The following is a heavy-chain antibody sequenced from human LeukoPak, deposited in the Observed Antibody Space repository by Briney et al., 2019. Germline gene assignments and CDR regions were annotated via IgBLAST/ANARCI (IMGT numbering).Heavy chain of an antibody. CDR1: GGSISSSSYY. V-gene: IGHV4-39*07. CDR2: IYYSGST. D-gene: IGHD2-8*01. CDR3: ARTIGLMVYAGMLDWFDP. Sequence: SETLSLTCTVSGGSISSSSYYWGWIRQPPGKGLEWIGSIYYSGSTYYNPSLKSRVTMSVDTSKNQFSLKLSSVTAADTAVYYCARTIGLMVYAGMLDWFDPWGQGTLVTVSS. J-gene: IGHJ5*02.